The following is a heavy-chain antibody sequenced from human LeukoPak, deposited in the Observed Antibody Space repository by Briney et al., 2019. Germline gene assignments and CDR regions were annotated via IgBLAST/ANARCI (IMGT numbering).Heavy chain of an antibody. D-gene: IGHD3-10*01. CDR3: AKGELTRGLYFDY. V-gene: IGHV3-30*02. Sequence: PGGPLRLSCAASGFTFSSYGMHWVRQAPGKGLEWVAFIRYDGSNKYYADSVKGRFTISRDNSKNTLYLQMNSLRAEDTAVYYCAKGELTRGLYFDYWGQGTLVTVSS. CDR1: GFTFSSYG. CDR2: IRYDGSNK. J-gene: IGHJ4*02.